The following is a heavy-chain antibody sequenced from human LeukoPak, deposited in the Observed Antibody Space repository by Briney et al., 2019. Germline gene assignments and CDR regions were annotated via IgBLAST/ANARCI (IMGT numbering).Heavy chain of an antibody. D-gene: IGHD6-19*01. Sequence: GGSLRLSCAASGFTFSSYAMHWVRQAPGKGLEWVAVISYDGSNKYYADSVKGRFTISRDNSENTLYLQMNSLRAEDTAVYYCARDWGSGWYYYYGMDVWGKGTTVTVSS. CDR3: ARDWGSGWYYYYGMDV. V-gene: IGHV3-30*04. CDR2: ISYDGSNK. J-gene: IGHJ6*04. CDR1: GFTFSSYA.